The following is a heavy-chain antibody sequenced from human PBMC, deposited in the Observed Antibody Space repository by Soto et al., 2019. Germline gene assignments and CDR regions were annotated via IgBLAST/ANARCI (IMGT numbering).Heavy chain of an antibody. Sequence: SETLSLTCTVSGGSISSGGYYWSWIRQHPGKGLEWIGYIYYSGSTYYNPSLKSRVTISVDTSKNQFSLKLSSVTAADTAVYYCARVVVATMFGGQYYYYGMDVWGQGTTVTVSS. CDR2: IYYSGST. J-gene: IGHJ6*02. CDR3: ARVVVATMFGGQYYYYGMDV. V-gene: IGHV4-31*03. CDR1: GGSISSGGYY. D-gene: IGHD5-12*01.